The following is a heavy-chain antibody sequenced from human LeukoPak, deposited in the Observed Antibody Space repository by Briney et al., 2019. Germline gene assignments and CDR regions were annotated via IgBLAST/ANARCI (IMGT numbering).Heavy chain of an antibody. J-gene: IGHJ3*02. Sequence: SQTLSLTCTVSGGSLSSGDYYWSWIRQPPGKGLEGIGYIYYSGSTYYNPSLKSRVTISVDTSKNQFSLKLSSVTAADTAVYYCARGGVRQLLHAFDIWGQGTMVTVSS. D-gene: IGHD2-2*01. CDR1: GGSLSSGDYY. V-gene: IGHV4-30-4*08. CDR3: ARGGVRQLLHAFDI. CDR2: IYYSGST.